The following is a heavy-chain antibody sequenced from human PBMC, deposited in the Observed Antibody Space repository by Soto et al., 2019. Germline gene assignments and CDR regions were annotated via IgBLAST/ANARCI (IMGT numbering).Heavy chain of an antibody. V-gene: IGHV3-30-3*01. J-gene: IGHJ5*02. Sequence: PXGSLILSCAASGLNFSSFAMHWVRQAPGKGLEWVAIVSNDGINKYYADSVKGRFSVSKDNSKNMLYLQMNSLRVEDTAVYYCARAGSRLNWFDHWGQGPLATVSS. CDR3: ARAGSRLNWFDH. CDR1: GLNFSSFA. CDR2: VSNDGINK.